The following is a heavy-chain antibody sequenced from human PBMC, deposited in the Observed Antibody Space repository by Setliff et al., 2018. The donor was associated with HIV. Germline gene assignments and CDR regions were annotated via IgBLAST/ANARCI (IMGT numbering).Heavy chain of an antibody. V-gene: IGHV7-4-1*02. CDR3: AMRPPADYYYMDV. Sequence: ASVKVSCKASGYIFTSYAMNWVRQAPGQGLEWMGWINTNTGNPTYAQGLTGRFVFSLDTSVSTAYLQISSLKAEDTAVYYCAMRPPADYYYMDVWGKGTTVTVSS. CDR2: INTNTGNP. CDR1: GYIFTSYA. J-gene: IGHJ6*03.